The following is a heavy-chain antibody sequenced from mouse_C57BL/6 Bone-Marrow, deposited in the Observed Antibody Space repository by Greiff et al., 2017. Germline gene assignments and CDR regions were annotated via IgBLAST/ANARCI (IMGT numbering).Heavy chain of an antibody. J-gene: IGHJ1*03. Sequence: QVQLQQPGAELVKPGASVKMSCKASGYTFTSYWITWVKQRPGQGLEWIGDIYPGSGSTIYNEKFKSKATLTVDTSSSTAYMQLSSLTSEDSAVYYCARGYGNYNWYFDVWGTGTTVTVSS. D-gene: IGHD2-10*02. CDR1: GYTFTSYW. CDR3: ARGYGNYNWYFDV. V-gene: IGHV1-55*01. CDR2: IYPGSGST.